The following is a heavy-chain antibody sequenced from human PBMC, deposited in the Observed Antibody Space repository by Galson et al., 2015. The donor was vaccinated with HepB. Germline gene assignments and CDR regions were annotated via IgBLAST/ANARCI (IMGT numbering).Heavy chain of an antibody. CDR3: AKVPRNIITIVRGVIIAYFDS. Sequence: SLRLSCAASGFTFNNYAMSWVRHAPGKGLEWVSAITGSGDKTYYGDFVKGRFTVSRDNSRNTLYLQMNSLRAEDTALYYCAKVPRNIITIVRGVIIAYFDSWGQGTLVTVSS. J-gene: IGHJ4*02. CDR1: GFTFNNYA. D-gene: IGHD3-10*01. V-gene: IGHV3-23*01. CDR2: ITGSGDKT.